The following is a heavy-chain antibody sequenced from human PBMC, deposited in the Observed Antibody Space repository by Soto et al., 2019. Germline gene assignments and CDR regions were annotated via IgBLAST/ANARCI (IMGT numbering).Heavy chain of an antibody. CDR2: IYYSGST. CDR3: ARGGRRSPGMDV. CDR1: GGSISSGGYY. J-gene: IGHJ6*02. Sequence: QVQLQESGPGLVKPSQTLSLTCTVSGGSISSGGYYWSWIRQHPGKGLEWIGYIYYSGSTYYNPSLKSRVTRSVDPSTNRFSLKLSSVTAADTAVYYCARGGRRSPGMDVWGQGTTVTVSS. V-gene: IGHV4-31*03.